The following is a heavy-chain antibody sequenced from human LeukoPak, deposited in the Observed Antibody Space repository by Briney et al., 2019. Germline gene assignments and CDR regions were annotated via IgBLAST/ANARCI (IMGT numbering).Heavy chain of an antibody. J-gene: IGHJ4*02. CDR3: ARSKHGLYSSGWYYFDY. V-gene: IGHV1-69*13. D-gene: IGHD6-19*01. CDR2: IIPIFGTA. CDR1: GGTFSSYA. Sequence: SVKVSCKASGGTFSSYAISWVRQAPGQGLEWMGGIIPIFGTANYAQKFQGRVTITADESTSTAYMELSSLRSEDTAVYYCARSKHGLYSSGWYYFDYWGQGTLVTVSS.